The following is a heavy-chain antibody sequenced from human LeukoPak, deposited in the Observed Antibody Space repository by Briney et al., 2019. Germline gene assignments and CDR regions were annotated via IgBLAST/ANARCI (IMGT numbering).Heavy chain of an antibody. J-gene: IGHJ6*03. D-gene: IGHD2-15*01. V-gene: IGHV3-23*01. Sequence: PGGSLRLSCAASGVTFNSYAMNWVRQAPGKGLEWVSGISGSGGNTYYADSVKGRFTISRDNSKNTLYLQMNSLRAEDTAVYYCAKSDVVDYYMDVWGKGTTVTVSS. CDR3: AKSDVVDYYMDV. CDR1: GVTFNSYA. CDR2: ISGSGGNT.